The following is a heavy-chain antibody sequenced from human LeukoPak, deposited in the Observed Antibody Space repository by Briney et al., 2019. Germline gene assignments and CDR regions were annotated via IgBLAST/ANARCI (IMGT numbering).Heavy chain of an antibody. D-gene: IGHD3-3*01. CDR2: ISAYNGNT. CDR1: GYTFTSYG. J-gene: IGHJ4*02. V-gene: IGHV1-18*01. Sequence: ASVKVSCKASGYTFTSYGISWVRQAPGQGLEWMGWISAYNGNTNYAQKLQGRVTMTTDTSTSTAYMELRSLRSDDTAVYYCARSGVDYDFWSGLPRGTFDYWGQGTLVTVSS. CDR3: ARSGVDYDFWSGLPRGTFDY.